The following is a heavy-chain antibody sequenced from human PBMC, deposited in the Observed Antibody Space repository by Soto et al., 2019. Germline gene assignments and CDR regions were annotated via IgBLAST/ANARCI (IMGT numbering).Heavy chain of an antibody. J-gene: IGHJ5*02. CDR2: INYSGST. CDR3: ARIAASGRGPWFDP. Sequence: SETLCLTCGVSGYSIGGSNGWGWIRQPPGKGLEWIGYINYSGSTYYNPSLKSRVTMSVDTSKNQFSLKLSSVTAVDTAVYYCARIAASGRGPWFDPWGQGTLVTVSS. D-gene: IGHD6-13*01. V-gene: IGHV4-28*01. CDR1: GYSIGGSNG.